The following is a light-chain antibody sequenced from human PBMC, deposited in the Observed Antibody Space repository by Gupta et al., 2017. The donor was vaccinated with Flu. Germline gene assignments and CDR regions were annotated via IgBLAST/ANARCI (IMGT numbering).Light chain of an antibody. CDR2: AAS. V-gene: IGKV1-39*01. CDR1: QTIRGY. CDR3: QQSYSTRT. Sequence: SPSYLSASVGDRVTSTCRESQTIRGYLSWYQQKAGKAPKLMIFAASRVQSGVTSRFSGSGYGTDFTLTISARQPEDCETYYCQQSYSTRTFGQGTKVEIK. J-gene: IGKJ1*01.